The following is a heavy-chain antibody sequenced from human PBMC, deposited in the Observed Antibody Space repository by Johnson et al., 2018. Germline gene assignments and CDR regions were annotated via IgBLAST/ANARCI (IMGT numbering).Heavy chain of an antibody. Sequence: QVQLVQSGGGVVQPGRSLRLSCAASGFTFSTYGMHWVRQAPGKGLEWVAFLSHSGKNEFYADSVKGRFTISRDNSNNTLYLQMDNLRVEDTAIYYCAKDKSNYYDNYMDVGGKGTTVTVSS. CDR1: GFTFSTYG. D-gene: IGHD3-10*01. CDR2: LSHSGKNE. V-gene: IGHV3-30*18. J-gene: IGHJ6*03. CDR3: AKDKSNYYDNYMDV.